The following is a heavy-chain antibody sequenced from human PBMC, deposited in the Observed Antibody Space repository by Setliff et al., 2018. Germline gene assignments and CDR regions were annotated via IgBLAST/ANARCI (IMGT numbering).Heavy chain of an antibody. Sequence: SETLSLTCTVSGGSFSGYYWNWIRQPPGKGLEWIGEINRRGSTNYNPSLKSRVTISVDTSKNQFSLKLSSVAAADTAVYYCARGFDVCGGGACYTDGPYYFDYWGLGTLVTVSS. J-gene: IGHJ4*02. D-gene: IGHD2-21*02. CDR2: INRRGST. CDR3: ARGFDVCGGGACYTDGPYYFDY. V-gene: IGHV4-34*01. CDR1: GGSFSGYY.